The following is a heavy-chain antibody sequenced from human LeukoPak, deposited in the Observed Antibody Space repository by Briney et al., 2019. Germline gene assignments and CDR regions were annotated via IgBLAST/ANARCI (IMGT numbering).Heavy chain of an antibody. J-gene: IGHJ3*02. CDR2: IYGRGST. Sequence: SETLSLTCTVSGGSISSYYWNWIRQTAGKGLEWVGRIYGRGSTNYNPSLKSRVTMSVDTSKNQFSLRLSSVTAADTAVYYCAREEREYSYASMAPGKAFDIWGQGTMVTVSS. D-gene: IGHD3-10*01. CDR1: GGSISSYY. CDR3: AREEREYSYASMAPGKAFDI. V-gene: IGHV4-4*07.